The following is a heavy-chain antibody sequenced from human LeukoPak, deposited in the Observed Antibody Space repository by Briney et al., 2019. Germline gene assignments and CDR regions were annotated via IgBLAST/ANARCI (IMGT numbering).Heavy chain of an antibody. CDR1: GGSFSGYY. CDR3: ASSSKGEQQLVTNWFDP. Sequence: SETLSLTCAVYGGSFSGYYWGWIRQPPGKGLEWIGSIYYSGSIYYNPSLKSRVTISVDTSKNQFSLKLSSVTAADTAVYYCASSSKGEQQLVTNWFDPWGQGTLLTVSS. CDR2: IYYSGSI. J-gene: IGHJ5*02. V-gene: IGHV4-34*01. D-gene: IGHD6-13*01.